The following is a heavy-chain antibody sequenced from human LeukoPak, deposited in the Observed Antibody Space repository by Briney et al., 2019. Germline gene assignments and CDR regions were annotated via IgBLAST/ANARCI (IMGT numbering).Heavy chain of an antibody. D-gene: IGHD3-10*01. Sequence: GGSLRLSCAASGFSFSSYGMHWVRQAPGKGLEWVAVISYDGSNKYYTDSVKGRFSISRDNSKNTLYLQMNSLRAEDMAVYYCAKGFLMVRGVSSHFDYWGQGTLVTVSS. J-gene: IGHJ4*02. CDR3: AKGFLMVRGVSSHFDY. CDR2: ISYDGSNK. V-gene: IGHV3-30*18. CDR1: GFSFSSYG.